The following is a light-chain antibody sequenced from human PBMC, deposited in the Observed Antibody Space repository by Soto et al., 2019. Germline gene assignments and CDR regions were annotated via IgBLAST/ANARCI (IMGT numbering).Light chain of an antibody. V-gene: IGKV1-39*01. CDR1: RSIRAY. J-gene: IGKJ5*01. Sequence: DIQMTQSPSSLSASVGDTVTISCRASRSIRAYLNWYQHKPGKAPNLLIYGATTLHSGVPSRFTGSGSGTDFTLTISSLQPEDCATYFCQQSYTIPITFGQRTRLEIK. CDR3: QQSYTIPIT. CDR2: GAT.